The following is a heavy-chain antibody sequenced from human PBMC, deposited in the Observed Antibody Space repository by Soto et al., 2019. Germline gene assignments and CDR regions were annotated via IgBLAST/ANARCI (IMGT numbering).Heavy chain of an antibody. CDR1: GGSISSYY. J-gene: IGHJ4*02. Sequence: QVQLQESGPGLVKPSETLSLTCTVSGGSISSYYWSWIRQHPGKGLEWIVYIYFRGSTNYNPSLKRLDTISVDTTKDQFSLKLNSATAANTAMYYWVIESGFVGWYDYWGQGTLGTVSS. CDR3: VIESGFVGWYDY. D-gene: IGHD6-19*01. CDR2: IYFRGST. V-gene: IGHV4-59*01.